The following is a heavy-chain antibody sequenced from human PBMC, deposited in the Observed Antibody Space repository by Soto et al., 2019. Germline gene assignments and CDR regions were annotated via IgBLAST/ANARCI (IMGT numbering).Heavy chain of an antibody. CDR2: IIPIPGIA. V-gene: IGHV1-69*02. D-gene: IGHD6-13*01. CDR1: GGTFSSY. CDR3: ANLATADTLDY. J-gene: IGHJ4*02. Sequence: QVQLVQSGAEVKKPGSSVKVSCKASGGTFSSYISWVRQAPGQGLEWMGRIIPIPGIANYAQKFQGKVTITADKPTSTAYMELSSLRSEDTAVYYCANLATADTLDYWGQGTLVTVSS.